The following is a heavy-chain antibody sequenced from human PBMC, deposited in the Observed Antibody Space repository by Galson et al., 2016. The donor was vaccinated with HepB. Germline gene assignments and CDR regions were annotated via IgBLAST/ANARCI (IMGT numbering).Heavy chain of an antibody. CDR2: INSDGSNI. D-gene: IGHD1-26*01. V-gene: IGHV3-74*01. J-gene: IGHJ3*01. Sequence: SLRLSCAASGFTFSRHWMYWVRQAPGKGLVWVSQINSDGSNINYADSVKGRFTISRDNADNTLYLQMNSLRGDDTAVYYCASPSGRYSVHTFDLWGQGTMVTFSS. CDR3: ASPSGRYSVHTFDL. CDR1: GFTFSRHW.